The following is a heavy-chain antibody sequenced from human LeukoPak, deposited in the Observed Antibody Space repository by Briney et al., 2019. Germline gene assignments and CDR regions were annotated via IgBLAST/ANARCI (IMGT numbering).Heavy chain of an antibody. D-gene: IGHD2-15*01. CDR1: GFTFSSYG. CDR2: IWYDGSNK. Sequence: GRSLRLSCAASGFTFSSYGMHWVRQAPGKGLEWVAVIWYDGSNKYYADSVKGRFTISRDNSKNTLYLQMNSLRAEDTAVYYCARVNCSGGSCYHDYWGRGTLVTVSS. J-gene: IGHJ4*02. CDR3: ARVNCSGGSCYHDY. V-gene: IGHV3-33*08.